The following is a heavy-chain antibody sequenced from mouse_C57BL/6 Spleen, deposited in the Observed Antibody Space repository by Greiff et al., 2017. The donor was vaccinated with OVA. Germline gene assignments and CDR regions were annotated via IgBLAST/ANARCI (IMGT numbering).Heavy chain of an antibody. CDR1: GYTFTSYW. CDR3: ALYYDYPAWFAY. V-gene: IGHV1-52*01. J-gene: IGHJ3*01. CDR2: IDPSDSET. D-gene: IGHD2-4*01. Sequence: QVQLQQPGAELVRPGSSVKLSCKASGYTFTSYWMHWVKQRPIQGLEWIGNIDPSDSETHYNQKFKDKATLTVDKSSSTAYMQLSSLTSEDSAVYYCALYYDYPAWFAYWGQGTLVTVSA.